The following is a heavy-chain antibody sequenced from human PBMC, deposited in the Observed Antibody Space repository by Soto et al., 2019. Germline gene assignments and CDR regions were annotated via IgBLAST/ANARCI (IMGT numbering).Heavy chain of an antibody. D-gene: IGHD1-7*01. Sequence: QVQLVRSGAEVKKPGASVKVSCKASSYTFTSFGISWVRQAPGQGLEWMGWISAYNGNTYYAQKFQGRVTMTTDTSTSTAYMELRSLTSDDTAVYFCARDRLTGTTSGDYWGQGTLVTVSS. CDR2: ISAYNGNT. V-gene: IGHV1-18*01. CDR3: ARDRLTGTTSGDY. CDR1: SYTFTSFG. J-gene: IGHJ4*02.